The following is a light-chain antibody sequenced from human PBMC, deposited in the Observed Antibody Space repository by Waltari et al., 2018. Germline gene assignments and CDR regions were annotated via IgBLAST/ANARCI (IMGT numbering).Light chain of an antibody. V-gene: IGLV2-14*01. Sequence: QSALTQPASVSGSPGQSLTIPCTGTSSDVGGYNYVSWYQQHPGKPPKLMIYEVRNRPSGVSNRFSGSKSGNTASLTISGLQAEDEADYYCSSYTSSSTLGYVFGTGTKVTVL. CDR3: SSYTSSSTLGYV. CDR1: SSDVGGYNY. J-gene: IGLJ1*01. CDR2: EVR.